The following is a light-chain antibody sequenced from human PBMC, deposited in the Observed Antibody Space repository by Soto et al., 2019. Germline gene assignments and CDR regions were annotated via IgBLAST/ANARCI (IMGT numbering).Light chain of an antibody. J-gene: IGKJ1*01. CDR3: QQYRSSPRT. CDR1: QSVSSTY. Sequence: EIVLTQSPGTLYLSTRERATLSCRASQSVSSTYLAWYQQKPGQAPRLLMYGASSRATGIPDRFSGSGSGTDFTLTISRLEPEDFAVYYCQQYRSSPRTFGQGTKVEIK. CDR2: GAS. V-gene: IGKV3-20*01.